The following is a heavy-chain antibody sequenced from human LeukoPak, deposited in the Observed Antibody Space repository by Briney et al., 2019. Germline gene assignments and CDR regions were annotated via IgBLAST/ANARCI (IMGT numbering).Heavy chain of an antibody. J-gene: IGHJ4*02. CDR1: GFTFSSYS. CDR2: ISSSSSYI. CDR3: ARGRYGDYYFDY. Sequence: GGSLRLSCAAAGFTFSSYSMNWVRQAPGKGLEWVSSISSSSSYIYYADSVKGRFTISRDNAKNSLYLQMNSLRAEDTAVYYCARGRYGDYYFDYWGQGTLVTVSS. D-gene: IGHD4-17*01. V-gene: IGHV3-21*01.